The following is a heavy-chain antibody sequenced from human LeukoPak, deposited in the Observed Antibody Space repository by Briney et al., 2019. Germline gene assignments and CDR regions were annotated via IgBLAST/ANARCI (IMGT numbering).Heavy chain of an antibody. V-gene: IGHV4-4*07. Sequence: SETLSLTCTVSGVSISNYYWSWIRQPAGKGLEWIGRIYSSGSTNYNPSLKSRVTMSVDTSKNQFSLKLSSVTAADTAVYYCARDGLTIWPFDYWGQGTLVTVSS. D-gene: IGHD1-20*01. CDR1: GVSISNYY. CDR3: ARDGLTIWPFDY. J-gene: IGHJ4*02. CDR2: IYSSGST.